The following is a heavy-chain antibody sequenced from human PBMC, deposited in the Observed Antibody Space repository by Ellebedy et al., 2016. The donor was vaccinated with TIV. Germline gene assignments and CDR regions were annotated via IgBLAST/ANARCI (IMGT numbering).Heavy chain of an antibody. CDR3: AKEKDKIIDY. V-gene: IGHV3-43*01. Sequence: PGGSLRLSCEASGFTFDEYTLHWVRQAPGRGLAWVSLITRDGGFTAYADSVKGRFTISRDNTKEFLYLQINNLRDEDTAFYHCAKEKDKIIDYWGQGTLVTVSS. CDR1: GFTFDEYT. J-gene: IGHJ4*02. CDR2: ITRDGGFT.